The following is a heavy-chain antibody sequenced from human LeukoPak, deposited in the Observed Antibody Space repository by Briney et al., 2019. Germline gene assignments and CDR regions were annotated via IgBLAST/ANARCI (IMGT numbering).Heavy chain of an antibody. D-gene: IGHD6-19*01. CDR1: GGSFSGYY. V-gene: IGHV4-34*01. CDR3: ARGIAVAGTYY. Sequence: PSETLSLTCAVYGGSFSGYYWSWIRQPPGKGLEWIGEINHSGSTNYNPSLKSRVTISVDTSKNQFSLKLSSVTAADTAVYYCARGIAVAGTYYWGQGTLVTASS. J-gene: IGHJ4*02. CDR2: INHSGST.